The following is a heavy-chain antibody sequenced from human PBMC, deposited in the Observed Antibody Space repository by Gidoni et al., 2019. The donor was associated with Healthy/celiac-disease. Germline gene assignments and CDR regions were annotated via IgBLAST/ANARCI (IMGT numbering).Heavy chain of an antibody. D-gene: IGHD6-19*01. Sequence: GGSLRLSCAASGFTFSSYSMNWVRQAPGKGLEWVSSISSSSSYIYYADSVKGRFTISRDNAKNSLYLQMNSLRAEDTAVYYCARSAVAGTFWVYWGPGTLVTVSS. V-gene: IGHV3-21*01. J-gene: IGHJ4*02. CDR3: ARSAVAGTFWVY. CDR2: ISSSSSYI. CDR1: GFTFSSYS.